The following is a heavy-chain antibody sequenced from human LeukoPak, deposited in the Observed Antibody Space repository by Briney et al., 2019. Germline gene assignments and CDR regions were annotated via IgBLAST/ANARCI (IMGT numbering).Heavy chain of an antibody. D-gene: IGHD3-10*01. CDR1: GFTFSSYA. CDR2: VSYDGSNK. CDR3: ARGSWRLVRGAASFES. J-gene: IGHJ4*02. Sequence: GGSLRLSCAASGFTFSSYAMHWVRQAAGKGLEWVAVVSYDGSNKYYAGSVKGRFTISRDNSKNTLYLQMNSLRAEDTAVYYCARGSWRLVRGAASFESWGQGTLVTVSS. V-gene: IGHV3-30-3*01.